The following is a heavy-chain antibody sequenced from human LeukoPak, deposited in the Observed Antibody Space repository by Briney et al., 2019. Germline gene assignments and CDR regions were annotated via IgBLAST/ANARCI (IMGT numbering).Heavy chain of an antibody. V-gene: IGHV1-46*02. D-gene: IGHD3-9*01. CDR3: ARXGXXLTGYYISXFDS. J-gene: IGHJ4*02. CDR2: INPSGGST. Sequence: SVKVXXKAYGYTFNSYYMHWVRQAPGQGLEWMGIINPSGGSTSYAQKFQGRVIMTRDTSTSTGYMELSSLRSEETAVYYCARXGXXLTGYYISXFDSWGQGXLVTVSS. CDR1: GYTFNSYY.